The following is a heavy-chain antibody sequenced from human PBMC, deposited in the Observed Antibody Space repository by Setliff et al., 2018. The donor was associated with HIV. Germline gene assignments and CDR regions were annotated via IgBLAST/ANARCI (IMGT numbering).Heavy chain of an antibody. V-gene: IGHV3-9*01. J-gene: IGHJ4*02. CDR2: ISWNSGSI. Sequence: PGGSLRLSCAASGFTFSSYWMSWVRQAPGKGLEWVSGISWNSGSIGYADSVKGRFTISRDDAKNTLFLQMSSLRSEDTAVYYCAKEDQRVTSVDYWGQGTPVTVSS. CDR1: GFTFSSYW. D-gene: IGHD2-2*01. CDR3: AKEDQRVTSVDY.